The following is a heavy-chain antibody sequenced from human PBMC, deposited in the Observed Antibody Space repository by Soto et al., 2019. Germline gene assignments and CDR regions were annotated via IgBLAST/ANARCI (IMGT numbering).Heavy chain of an antibody. CDR1: GFTFSSYA. Sequence: GSLRLSCAASGFTFSSYAMSWVRQAPGKGLEWVSAISGSGGSTYYADSVKGRFTISRDNSKNTLYLQMNSLRAEDTAVYYCAKIGGYCSGGSCYVYGPYELYYYYGMDVWGQGTTVTVSS. CDR3: AKIGGYCSGGSCYVYGPYELYYYYGMDV. J-gene: IGHJ6*02. D-gene: IGHD2-15*01. CDR2: ISGSGGST. V-gene: IGHV3-23*01.